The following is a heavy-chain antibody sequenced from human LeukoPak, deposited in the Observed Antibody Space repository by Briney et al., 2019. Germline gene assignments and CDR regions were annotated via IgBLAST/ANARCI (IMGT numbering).Heavy chain of an antibody. Sequence: PGGSLRLSCEASGFTLSSYEMNWVGQAPGKGLEWVSYISSSGNTIYYADSVKGRFTISRDNAKNSLYLQINSLRAEDTALYYCAITNYYDISGYDYWGQGTLVTVSS. CDR1: GFTLSSYE. CDR2: ISSSGNTI. D-gene: IGHD3-22*01. J-gene: IGHJ4*02. CDR3: AITNYYDISGYDY. V-gene: IGHV3-48*03.